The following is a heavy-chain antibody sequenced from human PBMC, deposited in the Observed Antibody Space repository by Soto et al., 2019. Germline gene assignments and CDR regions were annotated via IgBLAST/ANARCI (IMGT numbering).Heavy chain of an antibody. CDR1: GGTFISYA. J-gene: IGHJ6*02. CDR2: IIPIFGTA. CDR3: ARDLPAGTHYYYGMDV. Sequence: VKVSFKASGGTFISYAISWVRQAPGQGLEWMGGIIPIFGTANYAQKFQGRVTITADESTRTDYMELSSLRSEDTAVYYCARDLPAGTHYYYGMDVWGQGTTVTVSS. D-gene: IGHD6-13*01. V-gene: IGHV1-69*13.